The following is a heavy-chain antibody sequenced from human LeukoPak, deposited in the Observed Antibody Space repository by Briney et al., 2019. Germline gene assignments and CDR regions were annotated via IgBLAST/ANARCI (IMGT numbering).Heavy chain of an antibody. V-gene: IGHV4-59*01. CDR3: ARDVLDGDYFDY. D-gene: IGHD4-17*01. Sequence: PSETLSLTCTVSGGSISSYYWSWIRQPPGKGLEWIGYIYYSGSTNYNPSLKSRVTISVDTSKNQFSLKLSSVTAADTAVYYCARDVLDGDYFDYWGQGTLVTVSS. CDR2: IYYSGST. CDR1: GGSISSYY. J-gene: IGHJ4*02.